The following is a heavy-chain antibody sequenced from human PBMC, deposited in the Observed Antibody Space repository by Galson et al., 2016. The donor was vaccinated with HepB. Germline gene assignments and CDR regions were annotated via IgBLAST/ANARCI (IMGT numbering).Heavy chain of an antibody. D-gene: IGHD3-9*01. J-gene: IGHJ4*02. CDR3: AKSVLEYDILTGYYRRGADY. Sequence: SLRLSCAASGFTFSSYAMSWVRQAPGKGREWVSSSGSGGPTYYADSVKGRFTISRDNSKNTLFLQMHSLRADDTAVYYCAKSVLEYDILTGYYRRGADYWGQGTLVTVSS. CDR1: GFTFSSYA. V-gene: IGHV3-23*01. CDR2: SGSGGPT.